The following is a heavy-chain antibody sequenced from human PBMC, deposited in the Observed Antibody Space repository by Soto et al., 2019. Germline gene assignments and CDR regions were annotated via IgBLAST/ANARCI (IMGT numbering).Heavy chain of an antibody. Sequence: PGGSLRLSCAASGFTFSSYAMSWVRQAPGKGLEWVSAISGSGGSTYYADSVKGRFTISRDNSKNTLYLQMNSLRAEDTAVYYCAKYERVFYGSGSYSGGMDVWGQGTTVTVSS. CDR1: GFTFSSYA. D-gene: IGHD3-10*01. CDR3: AKYERVFYGSGSYSGGMDV. V-gene: IGHV3-23*01. CDR2: ISGSGGST. J-gene: IGHJ6*02.